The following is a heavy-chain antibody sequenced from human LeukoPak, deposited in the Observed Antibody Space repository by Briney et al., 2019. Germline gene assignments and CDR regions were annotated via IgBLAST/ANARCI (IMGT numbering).Heavy chain of an antibody. J-gene: IGHJ4*02. CDR3: AKDLTPHNRVYDWLDG. D-gene: IGHD3-16*01. V-gene: IGHV3-23*01. CDR2: IGSGADL. CDR1: GFSFGVHA. Sequence: GGSLRLSCVGSGFSFGVHAMSWVRQAPGKGPEWVATIGSGADLFYAESVKGRFTISRDDPRNTVWLQMNSLRAEDTALYYCAKDLTPHNRVYDWLDGWGQGTQVTVSS.